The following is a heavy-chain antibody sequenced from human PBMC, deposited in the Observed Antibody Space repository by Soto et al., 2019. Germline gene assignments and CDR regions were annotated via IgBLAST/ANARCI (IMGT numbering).Heavy chain of an antibody. Sequence: SQTLSPTCALSGDHVSSKSAALDWIRQAPSRGLEWVGRTYYRSKWYNDYAVSVKSRITINPDTSKNQFSLQLNSVTPEDTSVFYCARALSDYYVSSGNFDYWGQGTLVTVSS. CDR1: GDHVSSKSAA. CDR3: ARALSDYYVSSGNFDY. J-gene: IGHJ4*02. V-gene: IGHV6-1*01. CDR2: TYYRSKWYN. D-gene: IGHD3-22*01.